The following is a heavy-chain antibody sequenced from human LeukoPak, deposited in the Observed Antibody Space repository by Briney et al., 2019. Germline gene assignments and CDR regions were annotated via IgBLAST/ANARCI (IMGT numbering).Heavy chain of an antibody. Sequence: SETLSLTCTVSGGSISSYYWSWIRQLPGKGLEWIGYIYYSGSTNYNPSLKSRVTISVDTSKNQFSLKLSSVTAADTAVYYCARGDGDYNYWGQGTLVSVP. CDR2: IYYSGST. J-gene: IGHJ4*02. V-gene: IGHV4-59*01. CDR3: ARGDGDYNY. CDR1: GGSISSYY. D-gene: IGHD4-17*01.